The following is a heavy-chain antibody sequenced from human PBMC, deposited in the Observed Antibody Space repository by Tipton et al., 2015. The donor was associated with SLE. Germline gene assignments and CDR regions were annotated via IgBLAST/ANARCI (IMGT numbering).Heavy chain of an antibody. D-gene: IGHD7-27*01. Sequence: SLRLSCAASGFTFSNYAMSGVRQAPGKGLEWVANIKQDGSAKNYVDSVKGRFIISRDNAKNSLYLQMNSLRSEDTAVYYCTGHWGWGQGTLVTVSA. J-gene: IGHJ4*02. CDR3: TGHWG. CDR1: GFTFSNYA. CDR2: IKQDGSAK. V-gene: IGHV3-7*01.